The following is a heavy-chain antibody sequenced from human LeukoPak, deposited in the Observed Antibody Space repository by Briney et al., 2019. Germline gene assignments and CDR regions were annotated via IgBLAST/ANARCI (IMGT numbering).Heavy chain of an antibody. CDR1: GGSFGGYY. Sequence: SETLSLTCAVYGGSFGGYYWSWIRQPPGKGLEWIGEINHSGSTNYNPSLKSRVTISVDTSKNQFSLKLSSVTAADTAVYYCARLQVGATPSEYFQHWGQGTLVTVSS. CDR3: ARLQVGATPSEYFQH. J-gene: IGHJ1*01. V-gene: IGHV4-34*01. D-gene: IGHD1-26*01. CDR2: INHSGST.